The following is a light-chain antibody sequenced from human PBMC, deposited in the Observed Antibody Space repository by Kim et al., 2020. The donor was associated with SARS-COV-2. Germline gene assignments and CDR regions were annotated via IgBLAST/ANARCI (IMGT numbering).Light chain of an antibody. CDR2: GAS. CDR1: QSVGTN. V-gene: IGKV3-15*01. J-gene: IGKJ2*01. CDR3: QQYNNWYT. Sequence: LSVSPGERAPLACGASQSVGTNLAWYQQRPGQAPRLLMYGASTRATDIPARFSGSGSGTQFSLTITSLQSDDFAVYYCQQYNNWYTFGQGTKLEI.